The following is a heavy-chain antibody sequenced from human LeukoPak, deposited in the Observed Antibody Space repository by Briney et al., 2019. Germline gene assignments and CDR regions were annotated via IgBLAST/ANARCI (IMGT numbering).Heavy chain of an antibody. V-gene: IGHV3-33*08. D-gene: IGHD6-19*01. CDR1: GFTFSSYA. CDR3: ARESTPWGIAVAGTSDFDY. CDR2: IWYDGSNK. Sequence: PGGSLRLSCAASGFTFSSYAMSWVHQAPGKGLEWVAVIWYDGSNKYYADSVKGRFTISRDNSKNTLYLQMNSLRAEDTAVYYCARESTPWGIAVAGTSDFDYWGQGTLVTVSS. J-gene: IGHJ4*02.